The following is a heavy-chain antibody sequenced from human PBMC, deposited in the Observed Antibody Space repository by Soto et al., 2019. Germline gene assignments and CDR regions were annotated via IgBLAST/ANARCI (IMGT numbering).Heavy chain of an antibody. V-gene: IGHV4-34*01. Sequence: QVQLQQWGAGLLKPSETLSLTCAVYGGSFSGYYWSXXXXXXXXXXXXXGEIHHSGSTNYNPSLKSRVTISVDTSKNQFSLKLSSVTAADTAVYYCARGFRSRQKIVVVAFDIWGQGTMVTVSS. CDR3: ARGFRSRQKIVVVAFDI. D-gene: IGHD2-15*01. CDR2: IHHSGST. J-gene: IGHJ3*02. CDR1: GGSFSGYY.